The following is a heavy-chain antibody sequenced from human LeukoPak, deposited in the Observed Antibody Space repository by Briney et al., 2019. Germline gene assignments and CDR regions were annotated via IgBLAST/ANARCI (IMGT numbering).Heavy chain of an antibody. CDR1: GYTFTSYG. V-gene: IGHV1-18*01. CDR2: ISAYNGNT. CDR3: ARDRRELRYFDWLMGGLEINY. J-gene: IGHJ4*02. Sequence: ASVKVSCKASGYTFTSYGISWVRQAPGQGLEWMGWISAYNGNTNHAQKLQGRVTMTTDTSTSTAYMELRSLRSDDTAVYYCARDRRELRYFDWLMGGLEINYWGQGTLVTVSS. D-gene: IGHD3-9*01.